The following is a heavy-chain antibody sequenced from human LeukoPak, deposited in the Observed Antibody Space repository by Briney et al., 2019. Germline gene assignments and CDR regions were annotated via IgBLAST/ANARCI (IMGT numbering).Heavy chain of an antibody. D-gene: IGHD2-15*01. J-gene: IGHJ4*02. Sequence: ASVKVSCKASGGTLSTYGVSWVRQAPGQGLEWMGGIIPIFGKADYAQKFQDRVTITADESTSTAYMELSSLRSEDTALYYCARAGEYCSGGSCYSGVYFDYWGQGTLVTVSS. CDR3: ARAGEYCSGGSCYSGVYFDY. V-gene: IGHV1-69*13. CDR1: GGTLSTYG. CDR2: IIPIFGKA.